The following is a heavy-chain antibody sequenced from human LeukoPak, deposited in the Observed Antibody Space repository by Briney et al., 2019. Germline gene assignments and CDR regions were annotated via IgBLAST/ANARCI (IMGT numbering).Heavy chain of an antibody. J-gene: IGHJ4*02. D-gene: IGHD6-13*01. CDR1: GFTVSSNY. CDR3: ARGAATGPTLGLDY. CDR2: IYTGGTP. V-gene: IGHV3-53*01. Sequence: GGSLRLSCVAAGFTVSSNYMTWVRQAPGKGLGWVSVIYTGGTPYYAGSVKGRFTISRDISKNTVYLQMNSLRVEDTAVYFCARGAATGPTLGLDYWGQGTLVTVSS.